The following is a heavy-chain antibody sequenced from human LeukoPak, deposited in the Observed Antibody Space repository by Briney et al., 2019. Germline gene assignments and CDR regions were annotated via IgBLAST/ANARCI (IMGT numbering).Heavy chain of an antibody. J-gene: IGHJ3*02. Sequence: SETLSLTCTVSGGSISSYYWSWIRQPPGKGLEWIGYIYYSGSTNYNPSLKSRVTISVDTSKNQFSLKLSSVTAADTAVYYCARGGLGLDAFDIWGQGTMVTVSS. CDR1: GGSISSYY. CDR2: IYYSGST. D-gene: IGHD6-25*01. V-gene: IGHV4-59*01. CDR3: ARGGLGLDAFDI.